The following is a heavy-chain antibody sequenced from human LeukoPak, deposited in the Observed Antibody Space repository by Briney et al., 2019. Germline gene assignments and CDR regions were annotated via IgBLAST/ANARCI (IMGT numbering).Heavy chain of an antibody. CDR3: ATYSGVHHKTFDD. J-gene: IGHJ4*02. D-gene: IGHD1-26*01. V-gene: IGHV3-7*03. CDR1: GITVSRYW. CDR2: IKQDENEQ. Sequence: GGSLRLSCAASGITVSRYWMSWVRQTPGGGLEWVANIKQDENEQDYVDSVRGRFTISRDNVKNSLYLQMNSLRVEDTALYFCATYSGVHHKTFDDWGQGTLVTVSS.